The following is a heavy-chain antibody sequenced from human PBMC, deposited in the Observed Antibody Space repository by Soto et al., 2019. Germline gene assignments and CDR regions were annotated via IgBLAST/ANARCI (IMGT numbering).Heavy chain of an antibody. J-gene: IGHJ3*02. V-gene: IGHV4-34*01. CDR3: ARLGRVTIFGVVIPDAFDI. CDR2: INHSGST. CDR1: GGSFSGYY. Sequence: KPWETLSLTCAVYGGSFSGYYWSWIRQPPGKGLEWIGEINHSGSTNYNPSLKSRVTISVDTSKNQFSLKLSSVTAADTAVYYCARLGRVTIFGVVIPDAFDIWGQGTMVTVSS. D-gene: IGHD3-3*01.